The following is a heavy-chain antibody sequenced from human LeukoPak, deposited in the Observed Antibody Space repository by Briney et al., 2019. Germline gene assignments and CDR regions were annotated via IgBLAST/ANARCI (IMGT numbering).Heavy chain of an antibody. Sequence: TLSXTCXVXGGSIXSYYWSWIRQPPGKGLEWIGYIYYSGSTNYNPSLKSRVTISVDTSKNQFSLKLSSVTAADTAVYYCARRTAAAFFDYWGQGTLVTVSS. CDR1: GGSIXSYY. CDR2: IYYSGST. D-gene: IGHD6-13*01. CDR3: ARRTAAAFFDY. V-gene: IGHV4-59*08. J-gene: IGHJ4*02.